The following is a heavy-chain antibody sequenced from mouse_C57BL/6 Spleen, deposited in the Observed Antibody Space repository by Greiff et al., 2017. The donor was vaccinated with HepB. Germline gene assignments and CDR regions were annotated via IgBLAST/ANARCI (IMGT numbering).Heavy chain of an antibody. J-gene: IGHJ1*03. V-gene: IGHV1-19*01. D-gene: IGHD4-1*01. CDR1: GYTFTDYY. CDR3: ARRTGWYFDV. Sequence: EVQLQQSGPVLVKPGASVKMSCKASGYTFTDYYMNWVKQSHGKSLEWIGVINPYNGGTSYNQKFKGKATLTVDKSSSPAYMERNSLTAEDSAVYYCARRTGWYFDVWGTGTTVTVSS. CDR2: INPYNGGT.